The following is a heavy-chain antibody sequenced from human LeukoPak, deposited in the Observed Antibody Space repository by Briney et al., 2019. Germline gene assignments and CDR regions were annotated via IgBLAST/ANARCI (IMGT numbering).Heavy chain of an antibody. J-gene: IGHJ5*02. Sequence: SETLSLTCAVYGGSFSGYYWSWIRQPPGKGLEWIGEINHSGSTNYNPSLKSRVTISVDTSKNQFSLKLSSVTAADTAVYYCARAVRYFDWLRGYSPSPYNWFDPWGQGTLVTVSS. D-gene: IGHD3-9*01. CDR3: ARAVRYFDWLRGYSPSPYNWFDP. CDR1: GGSFSGYY. CDR2: INHSGST. V-gene: IGHV4-34*01.